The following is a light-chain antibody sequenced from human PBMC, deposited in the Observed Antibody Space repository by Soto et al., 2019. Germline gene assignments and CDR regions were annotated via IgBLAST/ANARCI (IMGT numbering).Light chain of an antibody. CDR2: DVS. CDR3: QQFRT. J-gene: IGKJ1*01. V-gene: IGKV3-15*01. CDR1: QDIGTK. Sequence: EIVISHSPAILSVSQGERGTLSCRASQDIGTKLAWYQQKPGQAPSLLMYDVSTRASAAPARFSGSGSGSEFTLTISSLEPEDFAVYYCQQFRTFGQGTKVDI.